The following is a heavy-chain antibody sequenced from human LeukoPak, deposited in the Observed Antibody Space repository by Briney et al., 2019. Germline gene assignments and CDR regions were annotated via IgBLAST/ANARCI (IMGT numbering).Heavy chain of an antibody. V-gene: IGHV4-59*01. CDR2: IYYSGST. CDR3: ARADYSYYGMDV. CDR1: GGSFSGYY. Sequence: PSETLSLTCAVYGGSFSGYYWNWIRQPPGKGLEWIGNIYYSGSTSYNPSLKSRVTISVDTSKNQLSLNLTSVTAADTAVYYCARADYSYYGMDVWGQGTTVTVS. D-gene: IGHD3-10*01. J-gene: IGHJ6*02.